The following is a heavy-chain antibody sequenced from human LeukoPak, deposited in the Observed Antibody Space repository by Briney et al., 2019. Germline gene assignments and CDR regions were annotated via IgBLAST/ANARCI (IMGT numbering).Heavy chain of an antibody. Sequence: SVNVSCKASGGTFSSYAISWVRQAPGQGLEWMGRIIPIFGTANYAQKFQGRVTITADKSTSTAYMELSSLRSEDTAVYYCAGGYSSSWYQGTADYWGQGTLVTVSS. CDR1: GGTFSSYA. CDR3: AGGYSSSWYQGTADY. CDR2: IIPIFGTA. V-gene: IGHV1-69*06. D-gene: IGHD6-13*01. J-gene: IGHJ4*02.